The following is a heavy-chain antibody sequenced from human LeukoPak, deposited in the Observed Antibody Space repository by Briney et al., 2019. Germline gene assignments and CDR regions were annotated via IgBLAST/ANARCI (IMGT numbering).Heavy chain of an antibody. Sequence: QPGGSLRLSCAASRFTFSSYWMTWVRQAPGKGLECVANIKQDGSEEYYVDSVKGRFTISRDNAKNSLYLQMNSLRAEDTAVYYCATYWRYFDWLLSDIWGQGTRVTVSS. CDR3: ATYWRYFDWLLSDI. J-gene: IGHJ3*02. V-gene: IGHV3-7*05. D-gene: IGHD3-9*01. CDR2: IKQDGSEE. CDR1: RFTFSSYW.